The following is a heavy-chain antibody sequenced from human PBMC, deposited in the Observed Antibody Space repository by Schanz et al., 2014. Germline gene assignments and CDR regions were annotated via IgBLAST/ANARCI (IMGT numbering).Heavy chain of an antibody. Sequence: EVQLVESGGGLVQPGGSLRLSCAASGFTFSSYWMHWVRQVPGKGLVWVSRIKSDGSSTSYADSVKGRFTISRDNAKNTLYLQMNRLRAEATAVYCAARPALWFGDNCFDPWGQGTMVTVSS. CDR3: ARPALWFGDNCFDP. D-gene: IGHD3-10*01. V-gene: IGHV3-74*01. J-gene: IGHJ5*02. CDR2: IKSDGSST. CDR1: GFTFSSYW.